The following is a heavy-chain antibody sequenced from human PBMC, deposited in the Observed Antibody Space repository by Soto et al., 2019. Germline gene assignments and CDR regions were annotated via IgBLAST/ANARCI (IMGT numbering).Heavy chain of an antibody. V-gene: IGHV4-4*02. CDR3: ARGRIAMVRGVTNWFDP. D-gene: IGHD3-10*01. Sequence: SETLSLTCAVSGGSISSSNWWSWVRQPPGKGLEWIGEIYHSGSTNYNPSLKSRVTISVDKSKNQFSLKLSSVTAADTAVYYCARGRIAMVRGVTNWFDPWGQGTLVT. J-gene: IGHJ5*02. CDR2: IYHSGST. CDR1: GGSISSSNW.